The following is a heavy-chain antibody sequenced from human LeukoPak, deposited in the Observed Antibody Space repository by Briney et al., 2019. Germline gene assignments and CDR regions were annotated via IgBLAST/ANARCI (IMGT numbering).Heavy chain of an antibody. CDR3: AIGYYDSSGYYYDNFDY. Sequence: ASVKVSCEASGGTFSSYAISWVRQAPGQGLEWMGGIIPIFGTANYAQKFQGRVTITADESTSTAYMELSSLRSEDTAVYYCAIGYYDSSGYYYDNFDYWGQGTLVTVSS. D-gene: IGHD3-22*01. J-gene: IGHJ4*02. CDR2: IIPIFGTA. V-gene: IGHV1-69*13. CDR1: GGTFSSYA.